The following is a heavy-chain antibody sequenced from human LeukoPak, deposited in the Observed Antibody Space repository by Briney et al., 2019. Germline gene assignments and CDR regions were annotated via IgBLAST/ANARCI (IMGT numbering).Heavy chain of an antibody. CDR2: IYHSGST. Sequence: PSETLSLTCAVCGDSISSGGYSWSWIRQPPGKGLEWIGYIYHSGSTYYKPPLKSRVTISLDSSKNQFSLKLSSVTAADTTVYYCARVNGCGGDRYLFDYWGQGTLVTVPS. CDR3: ARVNGCGGDRYLFDY. CDR1: GDSISSGGYS. J-gene: IGHJ4*02. D-gene: IGHD2-21*02. V-gene: IGHV4-30-2*01.